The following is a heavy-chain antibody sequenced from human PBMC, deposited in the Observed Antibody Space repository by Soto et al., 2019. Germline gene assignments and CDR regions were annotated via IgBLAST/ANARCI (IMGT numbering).Heavy chain of an antibody. V-gene: IGHV3-30-3*01. Sequence: QVQLVESGGGVVQPGRSLRLSCAASGFTFASYAFHWVRQAPGKGLEWVAAMSYDGNNKYYADSVKGRLTISRDISKNTVSAQLNSLIPDDTAMYYCARGLGQSIQLAFDVWGQGTMVSVSS. J-gene: IGHJ3*01. CDR1: GFTFASYA. CDR2: MSYDGNNK. D-gene: IGHD2-2*01. CDR3: ARGLGQSIQLAFDV.